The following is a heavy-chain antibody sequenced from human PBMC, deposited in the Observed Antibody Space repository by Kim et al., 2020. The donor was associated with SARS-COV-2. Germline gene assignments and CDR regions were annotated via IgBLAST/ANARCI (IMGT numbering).Heavy chain of an antibody. Sequence: GGSLRLSCAASGFTFSSYWMHWVRQAPGKGLVWVSRINSDGSSTSYADSVKGRFTISRDNAKNTLYLQMNSLRAEDTAVYYCARDHRRGNSSSWPRRSHWYFDLWGRGTLVTVSS. CDR1: GFTFSSYW. J-gene: IGHJ2*01. CDR2: INSDGSST. D-gene: IGHD6-13*01. V-gene: IGHV3-74*01. CDR3: ARDHRRGNSSSWPRRSHWYFDL.